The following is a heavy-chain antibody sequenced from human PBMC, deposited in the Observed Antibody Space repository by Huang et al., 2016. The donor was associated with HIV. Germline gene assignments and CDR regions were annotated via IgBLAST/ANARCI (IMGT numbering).Heavy chain of an antibody. CDR3: ARHGRVAGHYYNNMDV. CDR2: IYDSGNT. J-gene: IGHJ6*02. V-gene: IGHV4-39*01. CDR1: GGSISSSSYY. Sequence: LQLQESGPGLVKSSETLSLICTVSGGSISSSSYYWGWSRQPPGKGPEWLGSIYDSGNTYYNPPLKRRVTISVDTSKNQFSLKVNSVTAADTAVYYCARHGRVAGHYYNNMDVWGRGTTVTVSS. D-gene: IGHD6-19*01.